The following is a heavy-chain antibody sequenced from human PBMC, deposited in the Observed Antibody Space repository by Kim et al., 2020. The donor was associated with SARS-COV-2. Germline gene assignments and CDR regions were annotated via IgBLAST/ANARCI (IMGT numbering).Heavy chain of an antibody. J-gene: IGHJ4*02. CDR2: ISGSGDRT. V-gene: IGHV3-23*01. D-gene: IGHD3-10*01. CDR1: GFIFSNYA. Sequence: GGSRRLACAGSGFIFSNYAVSWGRQATGKGLEWVSAISGSGDRTFYTDSVRGRVTISRDKSKNTVYLQLNGLRVEDAAVYYCAKHWGSGTYYNYFDYWGQGSLVTVSS. CDR3: AKHWGSGTYYNYFDY.